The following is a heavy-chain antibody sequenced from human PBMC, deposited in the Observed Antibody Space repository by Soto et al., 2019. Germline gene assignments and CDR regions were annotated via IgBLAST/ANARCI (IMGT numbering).Heavy chain of an antibody. CDR1: GYTFTSYG. J-gene: IGHJ4*02. CDR2: ISAYNGNT. V-gene: IGHV1-18*01. D-gene: IGHD3-10*01. CDR3: ASVYRITMVRGELSAY. Sequence: QVQLVQSGAEVKKPGASVKVSCKASGYTFTSYGISWVRQAPGQGLEWMGWISAYNGNTNYAQKLQGRVTMTTDTATSTASMELRSLRSDATAVYYCASVYRITMVRGELSAYWGPGTLVTVSS.